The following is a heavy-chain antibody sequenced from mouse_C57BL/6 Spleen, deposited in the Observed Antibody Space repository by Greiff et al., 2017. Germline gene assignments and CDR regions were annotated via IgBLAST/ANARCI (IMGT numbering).Heavy chain of an antibody. D-gene: IGHD1-1*01. CDR1: GFSLTSYG. CDR3: ARITRDAMDY. V-gene: IGHV2-2*01. J-gene: IGHJ4*01. Sequence: QVQLKESGPGLVQPSQSLSITCTVSGFSLTSYGVHWVRQSPGKGLEWLGVIRSGGSTDYNAAFISRLSIIKDNPKSHVFFKMNSLQADDTAIYYCARITRDAMDYWGQGTSVTVSS. CDR2: IRSGGST.